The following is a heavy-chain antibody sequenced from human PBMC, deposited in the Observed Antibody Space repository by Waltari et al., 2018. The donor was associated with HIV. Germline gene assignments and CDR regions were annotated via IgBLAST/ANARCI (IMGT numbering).Heavy chain of an antibody. CDR3: ARAPWNYYGSWSYYSFDY. CDR1: GGPLRSYA. D-gene: IGHD3-10*01. CDR2: IIPIFGTA. Sequence: QVQLVQSGDDVKKPGSSVKVSCKASGGPLRSYAISWVRHAPGSGLEWMGGIIPIFGTANYRTKLQGRVTITSDESTSRAYVELSSLRSEDTAVYYCARAPWNYYGSWSYYSFDYWGQGTLVTVSS. V-gene: IGHV1-69*01. J-gene: IGHJ4*02.